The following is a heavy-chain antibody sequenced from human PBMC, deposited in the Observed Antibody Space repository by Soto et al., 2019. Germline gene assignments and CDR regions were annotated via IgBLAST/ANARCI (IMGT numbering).Heavy chain of an antibody. CDR2: INHSGST. D-gene: IGHD3-3*01. CDR3: ARGPNTYYDFWSGYSHYYYGMDV. CDR1: GGSFSGYY. V-gene: IGHV4-34*01. Sequence: SETLSLTCAVYGGSFSGYYWSWIRQPPGKGLEWIGEINHSGSTNYNPSLKSRVTISVDTSKNQFSLKLSSVTAEDTAVYYCARGPNTYYDFWSGYSHYYYGMDVWGQGTTVTVSS. J-gene: IGHJ6*02.